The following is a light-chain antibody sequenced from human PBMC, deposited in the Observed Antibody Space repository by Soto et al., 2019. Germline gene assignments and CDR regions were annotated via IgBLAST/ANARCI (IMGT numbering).Light chain of an antibody. V-gene: IGKV1-39*01. CDR1: QSIRSF. Sequence: DIPMTQSPSSLSASVGDRVTITCRASQSIRSFLNWYQQKPGKAPKLLIYAASSLQSGVPSRFSGSGSGTGFTLTITSLQPEGSATYHCQQSYITPLTFGQGTRLEIK. CDR2: AAS. CDR3: QQSYITPLT. J-gene: IGKJ5*01.